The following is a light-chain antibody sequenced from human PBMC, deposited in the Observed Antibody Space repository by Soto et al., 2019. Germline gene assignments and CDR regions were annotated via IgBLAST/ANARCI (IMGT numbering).Light chain of an antibody. CDR2: GAS. CDR1: RSVSSSY. J-gene: IGKJ4*01. V-gene: IGKV3-20*01. Sequence: EIVMTQSPAPLAGSPGETVTLSCRASRSVSSSYLAWYQQKPGQAPRLLIYGASSRATGIPDRFSGSGSGTDFTLTISRLEPEDFAVYYCQQYGSSPLTFGGGTKVDIK. CDR3: QQYGSSPLT.